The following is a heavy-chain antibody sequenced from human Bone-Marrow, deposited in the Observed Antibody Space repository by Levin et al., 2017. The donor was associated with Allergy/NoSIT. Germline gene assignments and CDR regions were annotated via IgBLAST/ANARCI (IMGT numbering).Heavy chain of an antibody. CDR2: INPNSGGA. CDR1: GYNFTGYH. J-gene: IGHJ4*02. D-gene: IGHD3-9*01. V-gene: IGHV1-2*02. Sequence: ASVKVSCKASGYNFTGYHMHWVRQAPGQGLEWMGWINPNSGGANYAQKFQGRVTMARDTSVNTVYIELSSLRSDDTAVYYCARLLGGWSDYDVLTGYYEFDRWGRGTPVTVSS. CDR3: ARLLGGWSDYDVLTGYYEFDR.